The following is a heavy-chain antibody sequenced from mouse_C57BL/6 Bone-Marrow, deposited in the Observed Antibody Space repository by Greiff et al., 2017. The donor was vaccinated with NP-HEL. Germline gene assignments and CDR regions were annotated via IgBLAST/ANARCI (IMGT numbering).Heavy chain of an antibody. Sequence: EVKLMESGGGLVKPGGSLKLSCAASGFTFSSYAMSWVRQTPEKRLEWVATISDGGSYTYYPDNVKGRFTISRDNAKNNLYLQMSHLKSEDTAMYYCARDRRQLRLLYAMDYWGQGTSVTVSS. D-gene: IGHD3-2*02. CDR1: GFTFSSYA. CDR2: ISDGGSYT. J-gene: IGHJ4*01. V-gene: IGHV5-4*01. CDR3: ARDRRQLRLLYAMDY.